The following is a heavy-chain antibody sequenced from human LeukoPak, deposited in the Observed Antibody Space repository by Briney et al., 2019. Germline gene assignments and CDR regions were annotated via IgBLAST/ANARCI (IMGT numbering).Heavy chain of an antibody. CDR1: GYTFSSYW. V-gene: IGHV3-74*01. J-gene: IGHJ4*02. CDR3: AKDTWIQLWLDY. CDR2: IDTDGSIT. D-gene: IGHD5-18*01. Sequence: GGSLRLSCAASGYTFSSYWMHWVRQAPGKGLVWVSRIDTDGSITSYADSVKGRFTISRDNAKNTLYLQMNSLRAEDTAVYYCAKDTWIQLWLDYWGQGTLVTVSS.